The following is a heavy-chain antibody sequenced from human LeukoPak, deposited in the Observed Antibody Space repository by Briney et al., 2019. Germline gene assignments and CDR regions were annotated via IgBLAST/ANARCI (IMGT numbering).Heavy chain of an antibody. CDR3: AREMGSSSYVLDV. Sequence: GGSLRLSCAASGFTFSSYWMHWVRQVPGRGLVWVSRVNSDGFSTSYADSVRGRFTISRDNAKNTLLLQVNSLRAEDTGVYYCAREMGSSSYVLDVWGQGTMVTXSS. D-gene: IGHD2-2*01. CDR2: VNSDGFST. J-gene: IGHJ3*01. V-gene: IGHV3-74*01. CDR1: GFTFSSYW.